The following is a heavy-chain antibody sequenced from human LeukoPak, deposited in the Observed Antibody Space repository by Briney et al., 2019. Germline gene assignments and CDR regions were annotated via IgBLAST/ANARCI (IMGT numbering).Heavy chain of an antibody. D-gene: IGHD4/OR15-4a*01. Sequence: AVYLRLSCAASGFTFSSYWMHWVRQAPGKGLVWISRINSDGSGTSYADSVKGRFTISRDNAKNTLYLQMNSLRAEDTAVYYCARADEGANSWVNYWGQGTLVTVS. CDR1: GFTFSSYW. CDR3: ARADEGANSWVNY. V-gene: IGHV3-74*01. CDR2: INSDGSGT. J-gene: IGHJ4*02.